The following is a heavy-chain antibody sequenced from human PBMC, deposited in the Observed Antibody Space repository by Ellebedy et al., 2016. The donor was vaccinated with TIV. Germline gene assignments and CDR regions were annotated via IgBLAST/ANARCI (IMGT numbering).Heavy chain of an antibody. V-gene: IGHV3-11*06. CDR2: ISSSSSYT. CDR3: ARNDVAFDI. D-gene: IGHD3-16*01. CDR1: GFTFSDYY. Sequence: GGSLRLXXAASGFTFSDYYMSWIRQAPGKGLEWVSYISSSSSYTNYADSVKGRFTISRDNAKNSLYLQMNSLRAEDTAVYYCARNDVAFDIWGQGTMVTVSS. J-gene: IGHJ3*02.